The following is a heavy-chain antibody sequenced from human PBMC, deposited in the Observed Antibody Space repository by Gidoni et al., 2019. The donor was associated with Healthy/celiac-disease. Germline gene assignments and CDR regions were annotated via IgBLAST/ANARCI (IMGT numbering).Heavy chain of an antibody. Sequence: QLQLQQSGSGLVKPSPTLSLTCAVSGGSISSGGYSWSWIRQPPGKGLEWIGYIDHSGSTYYNPSLKSRVTISVDRSKNQFSLKLSSVTAADTAVYYCARAEYYYDSSGTNEYFQHWGQGTLVTVSS. V-gene: IGHV4-30-2*01. J-gene: IGHJ1*01. CDR3: ARAEYYYDSSGTNEYFQH. CDR2: IDHSGST. CDR1: GGSISSGGYS. D-gene: IGHD3-22*01.